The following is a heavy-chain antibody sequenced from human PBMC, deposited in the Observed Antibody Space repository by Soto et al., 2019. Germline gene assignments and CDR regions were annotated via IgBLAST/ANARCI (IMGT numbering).Heavy chain of an antibody. CDR3: AKALAGGDLSFDP. Sequence: PGGSLRLSCVASGFTFSSYGMHCVRQAPGKGLEWVAVISSDGSSKYYADSVKGRFTISRDNSKNTLYLQMNSLRAEDTAVYYCAKALAGGDLSFDPWGQGTMVTVSS. J-gene: IGHJ5*02. CDR2: ISSDGSSK. CDR1: GFTFSSYG. D-gene: IGHD2-21*02. V-gene: IGHV3-30*18.